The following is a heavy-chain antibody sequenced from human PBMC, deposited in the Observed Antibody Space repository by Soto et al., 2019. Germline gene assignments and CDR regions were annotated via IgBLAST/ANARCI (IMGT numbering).Heavy chain of an antibody. J-gene: IGHJ4*02. CDR2: INPSGGST. CDR3: ARDTAPFTLGPPKGREAVAGTLFDY. Sequence: GASVKVSCKESGYTFNSYYRHWVRQAPEQGLEWMGIINPSGGSTSYAQKFQGRVTMTRDTSTSTVYMELSSLRSEDTAVYYCARDTAPFTLGPPKGREAVAGTLFDYWGQGTLVTVSS. D-gene: IGHD6-19*01. V-gene: IGHV1-46*02. CDR1: GYTFNSYY.